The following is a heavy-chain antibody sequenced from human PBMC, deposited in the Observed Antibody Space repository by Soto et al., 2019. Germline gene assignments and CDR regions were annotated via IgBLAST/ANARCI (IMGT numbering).Heavy chain of an antibody. Sequence: EVQLVESGGDLIQPGGSLRLSCAASGFSVSSNYMTWVRHAPRKGLEWVSLIDSGGKSYFTDSVQGRFTISRDRSKNTLYLQTNSLRGEDTAVYYCARALWYADDDLYFDYWGQGALLTVSS. J-gene: IGHJ4*02. CDR3: ARALWYADDDLYFDY. V-gene: IGHV3-53*01. D-gene: IGHD2-15*01. CDR2: IDSGGKS. CDR1: GFSVSSNY.